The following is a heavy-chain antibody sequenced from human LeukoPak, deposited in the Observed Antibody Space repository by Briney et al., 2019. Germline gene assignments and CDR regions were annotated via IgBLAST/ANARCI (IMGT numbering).Heavy chain of an antibody. V-gene: IGHV3-74*01. D-gene: IGHD3-16*01. CDR3: ALQFGGSRFSVFDY. J-gene: IGHJ4*02. CDR1: GFTFSSYW. Sequence: PGGSLRLSCAASGFTFSSYWMHWVRQTPGKGLVWVSYISPDGSGTNYADSVKGRFTISRDNSKNTLYLQMNSLRAEDTAVYCCALQFGGSRFSVFDYWGQGTLVTVSS. CDR2: ISPDGSGT.